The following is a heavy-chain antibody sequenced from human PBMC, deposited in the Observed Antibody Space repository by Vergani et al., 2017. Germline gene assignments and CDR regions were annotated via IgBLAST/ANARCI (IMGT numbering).Heavy chain of an antibody. CDR2: ISAYNGNT. V-gene: IGHV1-18*01. J-gene: IGHJ3*02. D-gene: IGHD3-10*01. Sequence: QVQLVQSGAEVKKPGASVKVSCKASGYTFSSYGISWVRQAPGQGLEWMGWISAYNGNTNYAQKLQGRVSMTTDTSTSTAYMGLRSLRSDDTAVYYCAREAYYYGSANYLGAAFDIWGQGTVVTVSS. CDR1: GYTFSSYG. CDR3: AREAYYYGSANYLGAAFDI.